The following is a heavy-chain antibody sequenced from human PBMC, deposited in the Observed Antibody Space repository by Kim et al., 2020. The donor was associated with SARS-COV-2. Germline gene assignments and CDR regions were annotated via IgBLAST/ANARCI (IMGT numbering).Heavy chain of an antibody. CDR3: ARDVGRRWSQGYYYYYGMDV. CDR1: GGSISSYY. D-gene: IGHD2-15*01. V-gene: IGHV4-59*01. J-gene: IGHJ6*02. CDR2: IYYSGST. Sequence: SETLSLTCTVSGGSISSYYWSWIRQPPGKGLEWIGYIYYSGSTNYNPSLKSRVTISVDTSKNQFSLKLSSVTAADTAVYYCARDVGRRWSQGYYYYYGMDVWGQGTTVTVSS.